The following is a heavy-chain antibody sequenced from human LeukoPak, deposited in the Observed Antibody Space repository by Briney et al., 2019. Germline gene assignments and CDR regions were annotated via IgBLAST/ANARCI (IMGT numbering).Heavy chain of an antibody. CDR3: ARSVLGLGYCSGGSCYRAWFDY. Sequence: SETLSLTCTVSGGSISSYYWSWIRQPPGKGLEGIGYIYYSGSSNYTPSLKSRVTISVDTSKNQFSLKLSSVTAADTAVYYCARSVLGLGYCSGGSCYRAWFDYWGQGTLVTVSS. V-gene: IGHV4-59*01. D-gene: IGHD2-15*01. J-gene: IGHJ4*02. CDR2: IYYSGSS. CDR1: GGSISSYY.